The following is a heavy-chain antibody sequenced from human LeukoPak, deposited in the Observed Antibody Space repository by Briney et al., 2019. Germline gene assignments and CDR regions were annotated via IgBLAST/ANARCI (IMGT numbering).Heavy chain of an antibody. Sequence: ASVKVSCKASGYTFTSYGISWVRQAPGQGLEWMGWISAYNGNTNYAQKLQGRVTMTTDTSTTTAYMELRSLRSDDTAVYYCARGVVGAPGYYYYMDVWGKGTTVTVSS. V-gene: IGHV1-18*01. CDR1: GYTFTSYG. CDR2: ISAYNGNT. CDR3: ARGVVGAPGYYYYMDV. J-gene: IGHJ6*03. D-gene: IGHD1-26*01.